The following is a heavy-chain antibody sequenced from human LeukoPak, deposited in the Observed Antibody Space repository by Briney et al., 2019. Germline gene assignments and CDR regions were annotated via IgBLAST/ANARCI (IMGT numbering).Heavy chain of an antibody. Sequence: SETLSLTCTVSGGSISSSSYYWGWIRQPPGKGLEWIGSIYYSGSTYYNPSLKSRVTISVDTSKNQFSLKLSSVTAADTAVYYCARSGYSYGWHYYYYMDVWGKGTTVTVSS. J-gene: IGHJ6*03. D-gene: IGHD5-18*01. V-gene: IGHV4-39*07. CDR3: ARSGYSYGWHYYYYMDV. CDR2: IYYSGST. CDR1: GGSISSSSYY.